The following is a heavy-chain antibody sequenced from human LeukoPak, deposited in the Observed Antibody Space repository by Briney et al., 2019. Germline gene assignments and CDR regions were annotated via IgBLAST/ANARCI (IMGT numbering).Heavy chain of an antibody. Sequence: GGSLRLSCAASGFTFSSYAMSWVRQAPGKGLEWVSAISGSGSGTYYAGSVKGRFTISRDNSKNTLYLQMNSLRAEDTAVYYCARLYSGSMGGSFDYWGQGTLVTVSS. D-gene: IGHD1-26*01. CDR2: ISGSGSGT. CDR3: ARLYSGSMGGSFDY. CDR1: GFTFSSYA. V-gene: IGHV3-23*01. J-gene: IGHJ4*02.